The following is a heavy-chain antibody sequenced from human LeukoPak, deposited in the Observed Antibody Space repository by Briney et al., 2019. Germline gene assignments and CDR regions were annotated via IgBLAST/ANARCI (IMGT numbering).Heavy chain of an antibody. J-gene: IGHJ6*02. CDR3: ARDGSSVDLDIASYYYYGMDV. CDR2: IYTCGST. D-gene: IGHD2-2*03. Sequence: SETLSLTCTVSGGSISSYYWSWIRQPAGKGLEWIGRIYTCGSTNYNPSLKSRVPMSVATSKNQFSLKLSSVTAADPAVYYCARDGSSVDLDIASYYYYGMDVWGQGTTVTVSS. CDR1: GGSISSYY. V-gene: IGHV4-4*07.